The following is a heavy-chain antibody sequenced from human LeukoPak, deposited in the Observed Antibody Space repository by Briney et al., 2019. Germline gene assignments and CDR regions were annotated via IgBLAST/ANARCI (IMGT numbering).Heavy chain of an antibody. J-gene: IGHJ4*02. D-gene: IGHD4-11*01. CDR2: ISVSATAT. CDR3: ANPPTVTSFHY. CDR1: GFSFSSYG. V-gene: IGHV3-23*01. Sequence: GGTLRLSCAASGFSFSSYGMSWVRQAPGQGLEWVAVISVSATATNYAASVKGRFTISRDDSKNTLYLQMNSLRAEDTAIYYCANPPTVTSFHYWGQGTLVTVSS.